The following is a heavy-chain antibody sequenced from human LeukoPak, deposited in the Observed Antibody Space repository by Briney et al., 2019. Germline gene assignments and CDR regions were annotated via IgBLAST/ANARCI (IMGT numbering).Heavy chain of an antibody. J-gene: IGHJ4*02. CDR3: ARTDSSSWYTIYGY. Sequence: GGSLRLSCAASGFTFSSYSMNCARHAPGKGREWVSSISSSSNYIYYADSVKGRFTISRDKAKNSLYLQMHSLRAEDTAVYYCARTDSSSWYTIYGYWGQGTLVTVSS. CDR2: ISSSSNYI. V-gene: IGHV3-21*01. CDR1: GFTFSSYS. D-gene: IGHD6-13*01.